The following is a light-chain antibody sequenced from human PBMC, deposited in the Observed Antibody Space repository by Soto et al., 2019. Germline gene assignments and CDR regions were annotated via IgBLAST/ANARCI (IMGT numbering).Light chain of an antibody. CDR1: QSISSW. CDR3: QHSYSSPT. J-gene: IGKJ2*01. Sequence: DIQMTQSPSTLSASVGDRVTITCRASQSISSWLARYQQKPGKAPNLLIYATSNLQSGVPSRFSGSGSGTDFTLTISSLQPEDFATYYCQHSYSSPTFGQGTKVDIK. V-gene: IGKV1-39*01. CDR2: ATS.